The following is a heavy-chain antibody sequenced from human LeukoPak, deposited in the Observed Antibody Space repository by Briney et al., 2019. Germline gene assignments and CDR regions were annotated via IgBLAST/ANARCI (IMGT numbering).Heavy chain of an antibody. CDR3: ARCKGGWSEHFYGMYV. CDR1: GFTLRLYY. J-gene: IGHJ6*02. Sequence: PGGTLSLFCGVSGFTLRLYYKIWIRQPPGRGLEGVSVLYSDGTTKYADSAKGRFTSSRDNSKSMVYLQMDRLRAEDTAVYYCARCKGGWSEHFYGMYVCGQGATVTVSS. V-gene: IGHV3-53*01. D-gene: IGHD6-19*01. CDR2: LYSDGTT.